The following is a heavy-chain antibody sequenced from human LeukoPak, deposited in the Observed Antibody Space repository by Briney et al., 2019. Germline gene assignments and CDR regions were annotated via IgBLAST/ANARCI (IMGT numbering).Heavy chain of an antibody. CDR2: IYYSGST. CDR3: ARWGYYGSGSLDY. J-gene: IGHJ4*02. Sequence: SETLSLTCTVSGGSISSYYWSWIRQPPGKGLEWIGYIYYSGSTNYNPSLKSRVTISVDTSKNQFSLKLSSVTAADTAVYYCARWGYYGSGSLDYWGQGTLVTVSS. CDR1: GGSISSYY. D-gene: IGHD3-10*01. V-gene: IGHV4-59*01.